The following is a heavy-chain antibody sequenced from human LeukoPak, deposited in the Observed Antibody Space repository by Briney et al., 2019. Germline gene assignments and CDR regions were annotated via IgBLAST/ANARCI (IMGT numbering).Heavy chain of an antibody. CDR1: GGSISSNNW. V-gene: IGHV4-4*02. Sequence: SETLSLTCAVSGGSISSNNWWGWVRQPPGKGLEWIGEIYHSGSPNYNPSLKSRVTISVDKSRNHFSLNLSSVTTADTAVYYCARVNINNWHSCDYWGQGTLVTVSS. D-gene: IGHD1-1*01. J-gene: IGHJ4*02. CDR2: IYHSGSP. CDR3: ARVNINNWHSCDY.